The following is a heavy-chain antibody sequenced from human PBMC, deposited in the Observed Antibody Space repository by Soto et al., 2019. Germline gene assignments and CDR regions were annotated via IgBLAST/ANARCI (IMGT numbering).Heavy chain of an antibody. Sequence: ASVKVSCKASGFTFTSSAVQWVRQARGQRLEWIGWIVVGSGNTNYAQKFQERVTITRDMSTSTAYMELSSLRSEDTAVYYCAADYGTYYYDSSGYPFDYWGQGTLVTVSS. D-gene: IGHD3-22*01. CDR3: AADYGTYYYDSSGYPFDY. CDR1: GFTFTSSA. J-gene: IGHJ4*02. CDR2: IVVGSGNT. V-gene: IGHV1-58*01.